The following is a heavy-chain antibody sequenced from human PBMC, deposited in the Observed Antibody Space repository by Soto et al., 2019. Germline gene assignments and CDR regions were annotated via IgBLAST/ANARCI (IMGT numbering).Heavy chain of an antibody. CDR3: ARDTAMASPQYYFDY. J-gene: IGHJ4*02. V-gene: IGHV3-33*01. Sequence: GGSLRLSCAASGFTFSSYGMHWVRQAPGKGLEWVAVIWYDGSNKYYADSVKGRFTISRDNSKNTLYLQMNSLRAEDTAVYYCARDTAMASPQYYFDYWGQGTLVTVSS. D-gene: IGHD5-18*01. CDR1: GFTFSSYG. CDR2: IWYDGSNK.